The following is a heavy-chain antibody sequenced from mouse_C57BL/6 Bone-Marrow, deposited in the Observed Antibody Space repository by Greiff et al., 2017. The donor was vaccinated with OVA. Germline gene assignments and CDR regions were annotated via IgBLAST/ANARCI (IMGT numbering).Heavy chain of an antibody. J-gene: IGHJ3*01. CDR2: INPNNGGT. CDR3: ARGGFAY. Sequence: VQLKQSGPELVKPGASVKIPCKASGYTFTDSNMDWVKQSHGKSLEWIGDINPNNGGTIYNQKFKGKATLTVDKSSSTAYMELRSLTSEDTAVYYCARGGFAYWGQGTLVTVSA. V-gene: IGHV1-18*01. CDR1: GYTFTDSN.